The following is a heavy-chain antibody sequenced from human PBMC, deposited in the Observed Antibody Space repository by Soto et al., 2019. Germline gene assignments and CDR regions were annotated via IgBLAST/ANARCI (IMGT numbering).Heavy chain of an antibody. Sequence: GGSLRLSCAASGFTFSSYAMSWVRQAPGKGLEWVSAISCSGGSTSYADSVKGRFAIPRANSKNTLYLQMNSLRAEDTAVYYYAQYSAVLDYWGQGTLVAVSS. J-gene: IGHJ4*02. CDR3: AQYSAVLDY. CDR2: ISCSGGST. V-gene: IGHV3-23*01. CDR1: GFTFSSYA. D-gene: IGHD2-21*01.